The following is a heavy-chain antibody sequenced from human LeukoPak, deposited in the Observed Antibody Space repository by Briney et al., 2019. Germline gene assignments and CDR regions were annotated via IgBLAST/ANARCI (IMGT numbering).Heavy chain of an antibody. V-gene: IGHV3-21*01. J-gene: IGHJ4*02. CDR3: ARDGGDGYPGPYDY. D-gene: IGHD5-24*01. CDR2: ISSSSSYI. CDR1: GFTFSSHW. Sequence: PGGSLRLSCAASGFTFSSHWMHWVRQGPGKGLEWVSSISSSSSYIYYADSVKGRFTISRDNAKNSLYLQMNSLRAEDTAVYYCARDGGDGYPGPYDYWGQGTLVTVSS.